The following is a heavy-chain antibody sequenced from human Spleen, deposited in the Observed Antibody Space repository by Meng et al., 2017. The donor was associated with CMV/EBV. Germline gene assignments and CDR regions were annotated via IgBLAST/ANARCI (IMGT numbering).Heavy chain of an antibody. CDR3: AKGGNWFRDWFDP. J-gene: IGHJ5*02. Sequence: LSLTCAASGFTFSSYAMHWVRQAPGKGLEWVAFIRYDGSKKYYADSVKGRFTISRDNSRTTLYLQMDSLRTDDTALYYCAKGGNWFRDWFDPWGQGTLVTVSS. CDR1: GFTFSSYA. CDR2: IRYDGSKK. V-gene: IGHV3-30*02. D-gene: IGHD3-10*01.